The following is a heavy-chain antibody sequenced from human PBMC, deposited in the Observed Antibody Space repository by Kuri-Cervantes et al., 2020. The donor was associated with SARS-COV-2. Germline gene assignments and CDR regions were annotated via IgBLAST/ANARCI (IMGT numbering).Heavy chain of an antibody. Sequence: GESLKISCAASGFTFSSHAMSWVRQAPGKGLEWVSAISGSGGSTYYADSVKGRFTISRDNSKNTLYLQMNSLRAEDTAVYYCAKDLTFVVAAPAVIRATKALPITWGQGTLVTVSS. CDR3: AKDLTFVVAAPAVIRATKALPIT. J-gene: IGHJ5*02. CDR1: GFTFSSHA. D-gene: IGHD2-2*02. CDR2: ISGSGGST. V-gene: IGHV3-23*01.